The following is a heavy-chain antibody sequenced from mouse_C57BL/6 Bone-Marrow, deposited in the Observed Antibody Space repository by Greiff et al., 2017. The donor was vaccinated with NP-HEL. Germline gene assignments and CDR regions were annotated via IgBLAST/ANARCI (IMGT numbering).Heavy chain of an antibody. Sequence: DVMLVESGGGLVQPGGSLKLSCAASGFTFSDYYMYWVRQTPEKRLEWVAYISNGGGSTYYPDTVKGRFTISRDNAKNTLYLQMSRLKSEDTAMYYCARHITTVVATYYYAMDYWGQGTSVTVS. V-gene: IGHV5-12*01. CDR2: ISNGGGST. D-gene: IGHD1-1*01. CDR1: GFTFSDYY. J-gene: IGHJ4*01. CDR3: ARHITTVVATYYYAMDY.